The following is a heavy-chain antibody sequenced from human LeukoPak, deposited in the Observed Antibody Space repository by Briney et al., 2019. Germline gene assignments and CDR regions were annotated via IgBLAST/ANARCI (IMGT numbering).Heavy chain of an antibody. CDR1: GFTFSTYG. CDR3: AREESGSLDF. J-gene: IGHJ4*02. V-gene: IGHV3-33*01. Sequence: GRSLRLSCAASGFTFSTYGMHWVRQAPGKGLEWVAIIWYGGSNKYYADSVKGRFTISRDISKNTLHLQMNSLRADDTAVYYCAREESGSLDFWGQGTLVTVSS. CDR2: IWYGGSNK. D-gene: IGHD1-26*01.